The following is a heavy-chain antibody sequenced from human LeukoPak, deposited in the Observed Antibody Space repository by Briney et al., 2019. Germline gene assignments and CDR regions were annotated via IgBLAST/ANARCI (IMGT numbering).Heavy chain of an antibody. D-gene: IGHD6-19*01. CDR2: VKQDGSER. Sequence: GGSLRLSCAASGFTFSSYWMTWVRQAPGKGLEWVANVKQDGSERNYVDSVKGRFTISRDNAKNSLYLQMNTLRDEDTAVYYCATGAGCGYWGQGTLVTVSS. J-gene: IGHJ4*02. CDR3: ATGAGCGY. CDR1: GFTFSSYW. V-gene: IGHV3-7*03.